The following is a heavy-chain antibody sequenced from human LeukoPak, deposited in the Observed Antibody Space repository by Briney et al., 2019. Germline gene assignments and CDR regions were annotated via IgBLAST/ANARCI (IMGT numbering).Heavy chain of an antibody. Sequence: GASVKVSCKASGGTFSSYAISWVRQAPGQGLEWMRGIIPIFGTANYAQKFQGRVTITADESTSTAYMELSSLRSEDTAVCYCARYSGYDSPFEYWGQGTLVTVSS. D-gene: IGHD5-12*01. CDR3: ARYSGYDSPFEY. CDR1: GGTFSSYA. V-gene: IGHV1-69*13. J-gene: IGHJ4*02. CDR2: IIPIFGTA.